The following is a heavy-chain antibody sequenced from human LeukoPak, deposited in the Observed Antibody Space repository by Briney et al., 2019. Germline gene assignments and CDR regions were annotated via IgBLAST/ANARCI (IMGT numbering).Heavy chain of an antibody. CDR2: ISGSGGST. V-gene: IGHV3-23*01. D-gene: IGHD5-24*01. J-gene: IGHJ4*02. CDR1: GFTISSYA. CDR3: ARVGAADGYCYLFDY. Sequence: GGSLRLSCAASGFTISSYAMSWVRQAPGKGLEWVSSISGSGGSTYYADSVKGRFTISRDNSKNTLFLQMNSLRAEDTAVYYCARVGAADGYCYLFDYWGQGTLVTVSS.